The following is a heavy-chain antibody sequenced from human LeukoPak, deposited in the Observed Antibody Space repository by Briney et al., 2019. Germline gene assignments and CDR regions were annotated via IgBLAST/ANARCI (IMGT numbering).Heavy chain of an antibody. CDR1: GFTFSSYA. CDR3: AKGSSYWYDSSGYYFDY. J-gene: IGHJ4*02. Sequence: GGSLRLSCAASGFTFSSYAMSWVRQAPGKGLEWVSAISGSGGSTYYADSVKGRFTISRDNSKNTLYLQMNSLRAEDTAVYYCAKGSSYWYDSSGYYFDYWGQGTLVTVSS. CDR2: ISGSGGST. V-gene: IGHV3-23*01. D-gene: IGHD3-22*01.